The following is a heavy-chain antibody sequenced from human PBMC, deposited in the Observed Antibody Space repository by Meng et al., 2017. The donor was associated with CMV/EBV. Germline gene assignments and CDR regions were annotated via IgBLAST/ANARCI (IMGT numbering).Heavy chain of an antibody. Sequence: WGGGLLKPSEALSLTCAVFGGSFSGYYWSWIWQPPGKGLGWIGEINHSGSTNYNPSLKSRVTISVDMSKNQYSLKLSSVTAADTAVYYCARPNDSSGYRNAFDIWGQGTMVTVS. D-gene: IGHD3-22*01. CDR3: ARPNDSSGYRNAFDI. CDR1: GGSFSGYY. J-gene: IGHJ3*02. CDR2: INHSGST. V-gene: IGHV4-34*01.